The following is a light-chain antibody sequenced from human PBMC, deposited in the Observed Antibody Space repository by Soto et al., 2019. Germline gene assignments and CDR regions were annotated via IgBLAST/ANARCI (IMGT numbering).Light chain of an antibody. J-gene: IGKJ2*02. V-gene: IGKV3-15*01. CDR1: QSVSSN. Sequence: EIVMTQSPATLSVSPGERATLSCRASQSVSSNLAWYQQKPGQAPRLLIYGASTRATGIPARFSGSGSGTEFTITISSLQSEDFAVYYCQQYNNWLPWTFGQGTKLEIK. CDR2: GAS. CDR3: QQYNNWLPWT.